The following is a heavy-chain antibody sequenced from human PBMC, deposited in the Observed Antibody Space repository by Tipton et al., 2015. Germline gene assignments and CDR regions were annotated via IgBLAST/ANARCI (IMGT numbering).Heavy chain of an antibody. CDR3: ARGGLDGFQV. Sequence: TLSLTCTVSGGSFSSGVHSWNWVRQPPGKGLEWLGNIYDSGSTSYNPSLKSRVTISVDRSRRHYFLRLTSVTAADSAVYFCARGGLDGFQVWGQGTPVTVSS. CDR2: IYDSGST. D-gene: IGHD3/OR15-3a*01. J-gene: IGHJ1*01. V-gene: IGHV4-30-2*01. CDR1: GGSFSSGVHS.